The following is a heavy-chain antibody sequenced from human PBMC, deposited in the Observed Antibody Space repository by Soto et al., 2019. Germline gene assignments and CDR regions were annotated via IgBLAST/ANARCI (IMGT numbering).Heavy chain of an antibody. CDR1: GYTFTRYV. J-gene: IGHJ5*02. CDR3: ARGSSQYQVVFVWFDP. D-gene: IGHD2-15*01. V-gene: IGHV1-3*01. Sequence: QVHLVQSGAEVKKPGASVKVSCKTSGYTFTRYVMHWVRQAPGQRLEWMGWINADNGNTKYSQKFQGRVTITRDTSASTTYMDLTRMRSEDTAVYYCARGSSQYQVVFVWFDPWGQGTEVTVSS. CDR2: INADNGNT.